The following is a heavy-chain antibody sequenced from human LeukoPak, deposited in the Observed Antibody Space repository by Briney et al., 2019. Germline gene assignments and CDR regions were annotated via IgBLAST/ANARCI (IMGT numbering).Heavy chain of an antibody. D-gene: IGHD3-3*01. Sequence: GASVKVSCKASGYTFTSYGISWVRQAPGQGLEWMGWISAYNGNTNYAQKLQGRVTMTTDTSTSTAYMELRSLRSDDTAVYYCARDRPDDFWSGSPFRLWGQGTLVTVSS. CDR2: ISAYNGNT. CDR3: ARDRPDDFWSGSPFRL. J-gene: IGHJ4*02. V-gene: IGHV1-18*01. CDR1: GYTFTSYG.